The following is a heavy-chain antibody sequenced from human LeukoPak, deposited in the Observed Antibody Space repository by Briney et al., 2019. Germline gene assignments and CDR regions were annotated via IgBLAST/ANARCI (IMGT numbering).Heavy chain of an antibody. V-gene: IGHV3-48*01. CDR2: ISSSSSTI. CDR3: ASIQLWLHNYYMDV. Sequence: GGSLRLSCAASGFTFSSYSMNWVRQAPGKGLEWVSYISSSSSTIYYADSVKGRFTISRDNAKNSLYLQMNSLRAEDTAVCYCASIQLWLHNYYMDVWGKGTTVTVSS. J-gene: IGHJ6*03. CDR1: GFTFSSYS. D-gene: IGHD5-18*01.